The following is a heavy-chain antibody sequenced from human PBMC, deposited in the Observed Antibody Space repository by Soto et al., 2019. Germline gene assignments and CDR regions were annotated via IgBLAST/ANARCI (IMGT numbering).Heavy chain of an antibody. V-gene: IGHV1-18*01. CDR2: ISAYNGNT. D-gene: IGHD6-19*01. CDR1: GYTFTTYD. J-gene: IGHJ4*02. Sequence: ASVKVSCKASGYTFTTYDINWVRQAPGQGLEWMGWISAYNGNTNYAQKLQGRVTMTTDTSTSTAYMELRSLRSDDTAVYYCARDPHPGYSSGWSAYWGQGTLVTVSS. CDR3: ARDPHPGYSSGWSAY.